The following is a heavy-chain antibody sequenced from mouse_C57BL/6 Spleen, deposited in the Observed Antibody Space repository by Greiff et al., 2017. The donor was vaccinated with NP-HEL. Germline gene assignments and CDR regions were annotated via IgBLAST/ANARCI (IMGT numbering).Heavy chain of an antibody. CDR2: ISSGGSYT. CDR1: GFTFSSYG. CDR3: ARGGSSYDYFDY. D-gene: IGHD1-1*01. J-gene: IGHJ2*01. Sequence: DVKLQESGGDLVKPGGSLKLSCAASGFTFSSYGMSWVRQTPDKRLEWVATISSGGSYTYYPDSVKGRFTISRDNAKNTLYLQMSSLKSEDTAMYYCARGGSSYDYFDYWGQGTTLTVSS. V-gene: IGHV5-6*02.